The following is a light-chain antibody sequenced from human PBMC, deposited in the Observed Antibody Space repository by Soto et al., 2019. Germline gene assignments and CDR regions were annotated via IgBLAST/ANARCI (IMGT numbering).Light chain of an antibody. CDR1: YNL. V-gene: IGLV2-14*02. CDR3: SSYRSSSTVV. Sequence: QSALTQPASVSGSPGQSITISCSGTYNLVSWYQQHPGKAPKLMIFEVNKRPSGVSNRFSGSKSGNTASLTISGLQAEDEADYYCSSYRSSSTVVFGGGTKLTVL. J-gene: IGLJ2*01. CDR2: EVN.